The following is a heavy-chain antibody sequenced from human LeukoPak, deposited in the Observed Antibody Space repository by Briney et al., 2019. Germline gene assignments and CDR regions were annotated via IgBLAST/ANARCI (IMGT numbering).Heavy chain of an antibody. V-gene: IGHV3-53*01. CDR2: IYSGGAT. D-gene: IGHD6-19*01. Sequence: PGGSLRLSCAVSEFSASSNYMNWVRQAPGKGLEWVSVIYSGGATYYADSVRGRFTISRDNSKNMVSLQMTSLGAEDTAVYYCARGRFSGPDDYWGQGTLVTVSS. J-gene: IGHJ4*02. CDR3: ARGRFSGPDDY. CDR1: EFSASSNY.